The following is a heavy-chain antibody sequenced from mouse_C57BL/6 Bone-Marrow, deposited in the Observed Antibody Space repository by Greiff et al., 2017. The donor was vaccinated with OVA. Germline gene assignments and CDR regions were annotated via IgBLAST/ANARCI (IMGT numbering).Heavy chain of an antibody. Sequence: VQLKESGPELVKPGASVKIPCKASGYTFTDYNMDWVKQSHGKSLEWIGDINPNNGGTIYNQKFKGKATLTVDKSSSTAYMELRSLTSEDTAVYYCAREGWLLYYYAMDYWGQGTSVTVSS. D-gene: IGHD2-3*01. CDR2: INPNNGGT. CDR3: AREGWLLYYYAMDY. CDR1: GYTFTDYN. J-gene: IGHJ4*01. V-gene: IGHV1-18*01.